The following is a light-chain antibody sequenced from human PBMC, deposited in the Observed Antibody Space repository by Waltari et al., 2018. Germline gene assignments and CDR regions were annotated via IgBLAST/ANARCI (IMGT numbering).Light chain of an antibody. J-gene: IGLJ1*01. CDR3: SSYAGSNNFV. CDR1: SSYVVGYNY. Sequence: QSALTQPPSASGSPGQSVTISCTGTSSYVVGYNYVSWSQQHPGKAPKLMIYEVSKRPSGVPDRFSGSKSGNTASLTVSGLQAEDEADYYCSSYAGSNNFVFGTGTKVTVL. CDR2: EVS. V-gene: IGLV2-8*01.